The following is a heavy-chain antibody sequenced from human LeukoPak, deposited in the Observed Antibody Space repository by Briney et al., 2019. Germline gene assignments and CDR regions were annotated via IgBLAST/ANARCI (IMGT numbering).Heavy chain of an antibody. CDR1: GGSISSYY. CDR3: ARDVGSPDYSSSGY. CDR2: IYYSGST. D-gene: IGHD6-6*01. J-gene: IGHJ4*02. Sequence: PSETLSLTCTVSGGSISSYYWSWIRQPPGKGLEWIGYIYYSGSTNYNPSLKSRVTISVDTSKNQFSLKPSSVTAADTAVYYCARDVGSPDYSSSGYWGQGTLVTVSS. V-gene: IGHV4-59*01.